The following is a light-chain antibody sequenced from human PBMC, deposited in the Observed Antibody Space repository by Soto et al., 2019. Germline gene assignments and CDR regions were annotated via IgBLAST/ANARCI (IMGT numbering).Light chain of an antibody. Sequence: EIVLTQSPSTLSLTPGERATLSCRASQSVTSTYLAWYQQKPGQAPRLLIYGASSRATGIPDRFSGSGSGTDFTLTISSLQPEDLAVYYCQQYYSAPLTFGGGTKVDIK. V-gene: IGKV3-20*01. CDR3: QQYYSAPLT. CDR2: GAS. J-gene: IGKJ4*01. CDR1: QSVTSTY.